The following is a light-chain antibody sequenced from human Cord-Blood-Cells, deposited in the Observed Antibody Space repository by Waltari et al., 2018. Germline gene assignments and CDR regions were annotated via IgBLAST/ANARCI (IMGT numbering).Light chain of an antibody. V-gene: IGKV4-1*01. CDR2: WAS. CDR3: QQYYSTPIT. Sequence: DIMMTQSPDSLAVSLGERATINCKSSQSVLYSSNNKNYLAWYQQKPGQPPKLLIYWASTRESGVPDRFSGSGSGTDFTLTISSLQAEDVAVYYCQQYYSTPITFGQGT. J-gene: IGKJ5*01. CDR1: QSVLYSSNNKNY.